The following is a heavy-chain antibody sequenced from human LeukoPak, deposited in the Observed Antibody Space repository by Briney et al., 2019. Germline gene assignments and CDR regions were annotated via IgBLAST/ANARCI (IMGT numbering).Heavy chain of an antibody. D-gene: IGHD3-10*01. CDR1: GGSFSGYY. CDR2: INHSGST. J-gene: IGHJ6*02. V-gene: IGHV4-34*01. CDR3: ARGARGGSGWERGYYYYYGMDV. Sequence: KPSETLSLTCAVYGGSFSGYYWSWIRQPPGKGLEWIGEINHSGSTNYNPSLKSRVTISVDTSKNQFSLKLSSVTAADTAVYYCARGARGGSGWERGYYYYYGMDVWGQGTTVTASS.